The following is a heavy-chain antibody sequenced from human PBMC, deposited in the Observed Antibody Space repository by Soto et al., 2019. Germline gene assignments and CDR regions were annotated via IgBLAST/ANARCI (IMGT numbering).Heavy chain of an antibody. CDR2: IYYSGST. CDR3: ARFLAVAGTSWFDP. Sequence: SETLSLTCTVSGGSISSSSYYWGWIRQPPGKGLEWIGSIYYSGSTYYNPSLKSRVTISVDTSKNQFSLKLSSVTAADTAVYYCARFLAVAGTSWFDPWGQGTLVTVSS. D-gene: IGHD6-19*01. V-gene: IGHV4-39*01. J-gene: IGHJ5*02. CDR1: GGSISSSSYY.